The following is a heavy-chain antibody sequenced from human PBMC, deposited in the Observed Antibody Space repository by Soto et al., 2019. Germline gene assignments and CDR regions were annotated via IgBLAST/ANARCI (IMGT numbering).Heavy chain of an antibody. CDR3: ARGHRTDALGY. J-gene: IGHJ4*02. D-gene: IGHD1-1*01. CDR1: GGSFSAYY. V-gene: IGHV4-34*01. Sequence: KPSETLSLTCAVYGGSFSAYYWSWIRQPPGKGLEWIGDINHSGSTDYNPSLKSRVTISPGASKNQFSLKLRSVTAADTAVYYCARGHRTDALGYWGQGTLVTVSS. CDR2: INHSGST.